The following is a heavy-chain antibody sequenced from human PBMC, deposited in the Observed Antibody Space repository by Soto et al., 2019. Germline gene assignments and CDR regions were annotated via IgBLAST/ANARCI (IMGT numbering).Heavy chain of an antibody. Sequence: QVQLQESGPGLVKPSQTLSLTCTVSGGSISSGGYYWSWIRQHPGKGLEWIGYIYYSGSTYYNPSLKSRVTITVETSKNQFSLKLSSVTAADTAVYYCARGGRRSPGLDVWGQGTTVTVSS. V-gene: IGHV4-31*03. CDR2: IYYSGST. CDR3: ARGGRRSPGLDV. J-gene: IGHJ6*02. CDR1: GGSISSGGYY.